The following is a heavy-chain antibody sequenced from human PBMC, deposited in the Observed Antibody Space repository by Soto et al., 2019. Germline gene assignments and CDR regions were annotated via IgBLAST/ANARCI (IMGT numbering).Heavy chain of an antibody. J-gene: IGHJ6*02. V-gene: IGHV4-31*03. CDR3: ARAITFDHYGMDV. Sequence: SETLSLTCTVSGGSISSGGYYWSWIRQHPGKGLEWIGYIYYSGSTYYNPSLKSRVTISVDTSKNQFSLKLSSVTAADTAVYYCARAITFDHYGMDVWGQGTTVTVSS. CDR2: IYYSGST. CDR1: GGSISSGGYY.